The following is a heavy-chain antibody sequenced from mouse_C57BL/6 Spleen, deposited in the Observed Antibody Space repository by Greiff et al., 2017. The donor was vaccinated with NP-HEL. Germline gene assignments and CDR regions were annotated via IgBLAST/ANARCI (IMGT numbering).Heavy chain of an antibody. V-gene: IGHV1-76*01. CDR1: GYTFTDYY. Sequence: VQLQQSGAELVRPGASVKLSCKASGYTFTDYYINWVKQRPGQGLEWIARIYPGSGNTYYNEKFKGKATLTAEKSSSTAYMQLSSLTSEDSAVYFCAGSGLGRDYFDYWGQGTTLTVSS. J-gene: IGHJ2*01. CDR2: IYPGSGNT. CDR3: AGSGLGRDYFDY. D-gene: IGHD4-1*01.